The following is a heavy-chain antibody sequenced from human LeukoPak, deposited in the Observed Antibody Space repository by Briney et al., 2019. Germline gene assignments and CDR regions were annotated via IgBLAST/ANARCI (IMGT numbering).Heavy chain of an antibody. CDR2: ISAYDGKT. D-gene: IGHD1-26*01. J-gene: IGHJ5*02. V-gene: IGHV1-18*01. Sequence: ASVQVSCKASGYTFTDYGVSWVRQAPGQGLEWMGWISAYDGKTKFDPKVQDRVTLTIDTSATTAFMDLWSLRFDDTAVYYCVRSSGRYSNLWGQGTLVIVSS. CDR1: GYTFTDYG. CDR3: VRSSGRYSNL.